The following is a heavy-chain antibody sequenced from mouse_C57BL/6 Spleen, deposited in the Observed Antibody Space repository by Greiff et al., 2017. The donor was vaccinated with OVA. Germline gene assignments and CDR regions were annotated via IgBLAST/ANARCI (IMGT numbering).Heavy chain of an antibody. Sequence: QVQLQQSGAELAKPGASVKLSCKASGYTFTSYWMHWVKQRPGQGLEWIGYINPSSGYTKYNQKFKDKATLTADKSSSTAYMQLSSLTYEDSAGYYCARSVTTVVATDWYFDVWGTGTTVTVSS. CDR1: GYTFTSYW. J-gene: IGHJ1*03. CDR3: ARSVTTVVATDWYFDV. D-gene: IGHD1-1*01. CDR2: INPSSGYT. V-gene: IGHV1-7*01.